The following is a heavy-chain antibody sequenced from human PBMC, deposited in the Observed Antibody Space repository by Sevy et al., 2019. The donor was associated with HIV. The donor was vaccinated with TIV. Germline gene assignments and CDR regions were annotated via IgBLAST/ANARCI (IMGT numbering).Heavy chain of an antibody. J-gene: IGHJ3*02. V-gene: IGHV3-11*06. D-gene: IGHD1-26*01. CDR2: ISSSSSYT. CDR1: RFTFSDYY. Sequence: GGSLRLSCAASRFTFSDYYMSWIRQAPGKGLEWVSYISSSSSYTNYADSVKGRFTISRDNAKNSLYLQMNSLRAEDTAVYYCARPEGWELLGAFDIWGQGTMVTVS. CDR3: ARPEGWELLGAFDI.